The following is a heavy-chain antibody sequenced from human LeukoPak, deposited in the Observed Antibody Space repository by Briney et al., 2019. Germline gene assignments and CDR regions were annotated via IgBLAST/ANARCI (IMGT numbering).Heavy chain of an antibody. CDR3: ARAGDYGDYGTWYFDP. J-gene: IGHJ2*01. CDR1: GYSISSGYY. D-gene: IGHD4-17*01. V-gene: IGHV4-38-2*02. CDR2: IYYSGST. Sequence: SETLSLTCTVSGYSISSGYYWGWIRQPPGKGLEWIGYIYYSGSTYYNPSLKSRVTISVDTSKNQFSLKLSSVTAAVTAVYYCARAGDYGDYGTWYFDPWGRGTLVTVSS.